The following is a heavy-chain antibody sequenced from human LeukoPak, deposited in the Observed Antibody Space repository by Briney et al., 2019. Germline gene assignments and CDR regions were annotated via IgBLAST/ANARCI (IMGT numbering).Heavy chain of an antibody. D-gene: IGHD3-9*01. CDR3: ARSEALYDILTGYRFDY. CDR2: ISYDGSNK. J-gene: IGHJ4*02. CDR1: GFTFSCYA. V-gene: IGHV3-30*04. Sequence: GRSLRLSCAASGFTFSCYAMHWVRQAPGKGLEWVAVISYDGSNKYYADSVKGRFTISRDNSKNTLYLQMNSLRAEDTAVYYCARSEALYDILTGYRFDYWGKGTLVTVSS.